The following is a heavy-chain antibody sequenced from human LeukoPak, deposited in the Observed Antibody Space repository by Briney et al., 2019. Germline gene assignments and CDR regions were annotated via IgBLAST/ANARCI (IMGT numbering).Heavy chain of an antibody. D-gene: IGHD1-26*01. CDR3: ARSGAVLTGLFDS. CDR1: GGTFSSYA. V-gene: IGHV1-3*01. CDR2: INAGNGNA. J-gene: IGHJ4*02. Sequence: ASVKVSCKASGGTFSSYAISWVRQAPGQRLEWMGWINAGNGNAKYSQKFQGRVTITRDTSASTAYMELSSLRSEDTAVYYCARSGAVLTGLFDSWGQGTLVTVSS.